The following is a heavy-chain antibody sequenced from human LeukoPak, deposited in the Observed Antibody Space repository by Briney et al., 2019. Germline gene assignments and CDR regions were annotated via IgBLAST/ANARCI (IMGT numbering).Heavy chain of an antibody. CDR1: GFTFTSYW. CDR3: TREGGWYTSP. V-gene: IGHV3-74*01. Sequence: PGGSLRLSCAASGFTFTSYWMHWVRQPPGKGLVWVSRINCDGSRTNYADSVKGRFTISRDNAKNTLYLQMNSLRVEDTAVYYCTREGGWYTSPWGQGTLVTVSS. D-gene: IGHD6-19*01. J-gene: IGHJ5*02. CDR2: INCDGSRT.